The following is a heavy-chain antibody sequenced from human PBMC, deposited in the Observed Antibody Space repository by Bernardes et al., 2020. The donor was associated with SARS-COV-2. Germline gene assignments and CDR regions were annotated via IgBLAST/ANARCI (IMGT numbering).Heavy chain of an antibody. CDR3: AKDTYYYDRSGYSNDAFDI. CDR2: ISGSGGST. CDR1: GFTFSSYA. J-gene: IGHJ3*02. V-gene: IGHV3-23*01. D-gene: IGHD3-22*01. Sequence: VGSLILSCAASGFTFSSYAMSWVRQAPGKGLEWVSAISGSGGSTYYADAVKGRFTISSDNSKNTLYLQMNSLRAEDTAVYYCAKDTYYYDRSGYSNDAFDIWGQGTMVTVSS.